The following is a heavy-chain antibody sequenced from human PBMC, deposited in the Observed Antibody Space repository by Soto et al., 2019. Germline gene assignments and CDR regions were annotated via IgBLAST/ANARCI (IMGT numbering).Heavy chain of an antibody. CDR3: ARSADIVVVPAAPNNWFDP. D-gene: IGHD2-2*01. CDR1: GGSISSSRSY. Sequence: SETLSLTCNVSGGSISSSRSYWAWFRQPPGKELEWIANIFYAGNTYYNPSLKSRVTVSVDTSKNQFSLKLGSVTAADTAVYYCARSADIVVVPAAPNNWFDPWGQGTLVTVSS. J-gene: IGHJ5*02. CDR2: IFYAGNT. V-gene: IGHV4-39*01.